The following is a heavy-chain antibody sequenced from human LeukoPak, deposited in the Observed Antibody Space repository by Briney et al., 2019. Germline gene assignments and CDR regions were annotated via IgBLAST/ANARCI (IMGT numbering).Heavy chain of an antibody. V-gene: IGHV3-21*01. J-gene: IGHJ4*02. CDR3: ARDSLLAGTTVVSGSFDY. CDR2: ISSSSSYI. D-gene: IGHD4-23*01. Sequence: GGSLRLSCAASGFTFNSYSMNWVRQAPGKGLEWVSSISSSSSYIYYADSVKGRFTISRDNAKNSLYLQMNSLRAEDTAVYYCARDSLLAGTTVVSGSFDYWGQGTLVTVSS. CDR1: GFTFNSYS.